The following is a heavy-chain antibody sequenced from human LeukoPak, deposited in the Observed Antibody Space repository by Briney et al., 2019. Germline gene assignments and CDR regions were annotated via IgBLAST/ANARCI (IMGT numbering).Heavy chain of an antibody. CDR2: ISYDGSNK. D-gene: IGHD6-13*01. J-gene: IGHJ4*02. V-gene: IGHV3-30*04. CDR1: GFTFSNYA. CDR3: AKDGSSSWYLEDLGYFDY. Sequence: GGSLRLSCAASGFTFSNYAIHWVRQAPGKGLEWVALISYDGSNKNYADSVKGRFTISRDNSKNTLYMQMNSLRAEDTAVYYCAKDGSSSWYLEDLGYFDYWGQGTLVTVSS.